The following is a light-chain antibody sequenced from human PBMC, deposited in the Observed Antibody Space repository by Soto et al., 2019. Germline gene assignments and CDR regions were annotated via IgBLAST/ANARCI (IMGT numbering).Light chain of an antibody. Sequence: QSVLTQPPSASGSPGQSVTISCSGTSNDLGGFNYVSWYQQHPGKAPKLIIYEVTERPSGVPDRFSGSKSGNTASLTVSGLQAEDAADYYCSSYGGYDNLIFGGGTKVTVL. CDR3: SSYGGYDNLI. V-gene: IGLV2-8*01. CDR2: EVT. J-gene: IGLJ2*01. CDR1: SNDLGGFNY.